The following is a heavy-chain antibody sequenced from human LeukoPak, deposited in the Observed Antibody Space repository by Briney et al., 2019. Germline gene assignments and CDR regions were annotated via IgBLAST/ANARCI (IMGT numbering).Heavy chain of an antibody. CDR2: ISDSGVST. D-gene: IGHD3-3*01. J-gene: IGHJ3*02. Sequence: GGSLRLSCAASGFTFARYAMSWVRQAPEKGLEWVSSISDSGVSTYHADSVKGRFTISRDNSKNTLHLQMNSLRAEDTAVYYCAKSLSDTGRTRFDAFDIWGQGTMVTVSS. V-gene: IGHV3-23*01. CDR3: AKSLSDTGRTRFDAFDI. CDR1: GFTFARYA.